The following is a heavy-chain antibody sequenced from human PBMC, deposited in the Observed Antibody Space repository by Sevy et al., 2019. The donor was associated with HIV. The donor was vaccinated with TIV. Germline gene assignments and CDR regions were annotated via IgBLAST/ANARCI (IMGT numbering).Heavy chain of an antibody. CDR2: ISSSSSTI. D-gene: IGHD2-15*01. CDR1: GFTFSSYS. Sequence: GGSLRLSCAASGFTFSSYSMNWVRQAPGKGLEWVSYISSSSSTIYYADSVKGRFTISRDNAKNSLYLQMNSMRDEDTVVYYCARDLDPAHYCSGGSCYHGPNNGIDVWGQGTTVTVSS. J-gene: IGHJ6*02. V-gene: IGHV3-48*02. CDR3: ARDLDPAHYCSGGSCYHGPNNGIDV.